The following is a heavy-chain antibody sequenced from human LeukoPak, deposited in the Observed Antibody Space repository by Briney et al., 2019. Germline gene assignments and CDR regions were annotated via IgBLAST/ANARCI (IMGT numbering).Heavy chain of an antibody. V-gene: IGHV4-59*01. CDR2: IYYSGST. J-gene: IGHJ5*02. CDR3: ARASSSPNANWFDP. CDR1: GGSISSYY. Sequence: SETLSLTCTASGGSISSYYWSWIRQPPGKGLEWIGYIYYSGSTNYNPSLKSRVTISVDTSKNQFSLKLSSVTAADTAVYYCARASSSPNANWFDPWGQGTLVTVSS. D-gene: IGHD6-6*01.